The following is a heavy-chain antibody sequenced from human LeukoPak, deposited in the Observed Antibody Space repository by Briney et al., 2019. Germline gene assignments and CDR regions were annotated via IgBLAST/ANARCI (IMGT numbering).Heavy chain of an antibody. J-gene: IGHJ4*02. CDR3: VREVLSMIEVGYFDS. CDR1: GGSISGGGYY. CDR2: INYSGYS. V-gene: IGHV4-31*03. D-gene: IGHD3-22*01. Sequence: PSETLSLTCTVSGGSISGGGYYWNWIRQHPGKGLEWIGHINYSGYSNYNPFLRSRVTMSVDTSRNRFSLKLTSVSAADTAVYYCVREVLSMIEVGYFDSWGQGTLVTVS.